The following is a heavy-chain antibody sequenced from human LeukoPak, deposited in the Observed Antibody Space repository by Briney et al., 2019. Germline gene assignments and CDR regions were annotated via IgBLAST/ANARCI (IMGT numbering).Heavy chain of an antibody. D-gene: IGHD3-3*01. CDR3: ARELRAGYDFWSGSYYYYYMDV. CDR1: GYTFTSYD. J-gene: IGHJ6*03. V-gene: IGHV1-8*01. Sequence: GASVEVSCKASGYTFTSYDINWVRQATGQGLEWMGWMNPNSGNTGYAQKFQGRVTMTRNTSISTTYMELSSLRSEDTAVYYCARELRAGYDFWSGSYYYYYMDVWGKGTTVTVSS. CDR2: MNPNSGNT.